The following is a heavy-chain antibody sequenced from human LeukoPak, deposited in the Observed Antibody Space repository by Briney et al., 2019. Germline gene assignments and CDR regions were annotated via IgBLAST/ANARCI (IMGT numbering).Heavy chain of an antibody. CDR1: GFTFSTYA. CDR3: TRDRYGD. CDR2: IWYDGSNK. V-gene: IGHV3-33*01. J-gene: IGHJ4*02. D-gene: IGHD5-18*01. Sequence: GRSLRLSCAASGFTFSTYAMYWVRQAPGKGLEWVTVIWYDGSNKYYADSVKGRFTISRDNSKNTLYLQMNSLRVEDTAVYYCTRDRYGDWGQGTLVTVSS.